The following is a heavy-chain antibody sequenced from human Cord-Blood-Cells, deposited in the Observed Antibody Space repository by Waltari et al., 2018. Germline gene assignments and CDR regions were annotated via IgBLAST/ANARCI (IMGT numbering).Heavy chain of an antibody. CDR1: GGTFSSYA. Sequence: QVPLVLPGAEEKKPGSTVKVSCKASGGTFSSYAISWVRQAPGQGLEWMGGIIPIFGTANYAQNFQGRVTITADESTSTAYMELSSLRSEDTAVYYCAREVGALVRFAFDIWGQGTMVTVSS. CDR2: IIPIFGTA. J-gene: IGHJ3*02. D-gene: IGHD1-26*01. CDR3: AREVGALVRFAFDI. V-gene: IGHV1-69*01.